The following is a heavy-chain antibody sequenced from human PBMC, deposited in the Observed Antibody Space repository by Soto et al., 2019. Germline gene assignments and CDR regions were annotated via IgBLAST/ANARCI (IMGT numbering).Heavy chain of an antibody. V-gene: IGHV2-5*02. CDR2: IYWDDDK. CDR3: AHRVLRTVFGLVTTTAIYFDF. Sequence: ESGPTQVKPRQTLTLTCTFSGFSLTTRGVGVTWIRQSPGKAPEWLARIYWDDDKRYSPALKSRFTITKDTSKNQVVLTIADLDPADTATYYCAHRVLRTVFGLVTTTAIYFDFWGQGTPVAVSS. J-gene: IGHJ4*02. CDR1: GFSLTTRGVG. D-gene: IGHD3-3*01.